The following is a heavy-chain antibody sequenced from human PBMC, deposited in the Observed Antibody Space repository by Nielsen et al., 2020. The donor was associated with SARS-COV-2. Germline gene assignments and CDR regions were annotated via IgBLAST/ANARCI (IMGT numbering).Heavy chain of an antibody. CDR3: AKDRAGATYARFDL. CDR1: GFPLRNYA. J-gene: IGHJ4*02. V-gene: IGHV3-23*01. Sequence: GGSLRLSCAASGFPLRNYAMTWVRQVPGKGLEWVSAISGSGGTTSYADSVKGRFTISRDNSKNTLYLQMNSLRAEDTAVYYCAKDRAGATYARFDLWGQGTLVTVSS. D-gene: IGHD4/OR15-4a*01. CDR2: ISGSGGTT.